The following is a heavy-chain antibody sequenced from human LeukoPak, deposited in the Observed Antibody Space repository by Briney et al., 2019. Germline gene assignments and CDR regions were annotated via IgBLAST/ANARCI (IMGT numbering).Heavy chain of an antibody. J-gene: IGHJ4*02. CDR1: GFTFSSYA. CDR2: ISYDGSNK. Sequence: GSLRLSCAASGFTFSSYAMHWVRQAPGKGLEWVAVISYDGSNKYYADSVKGRFTISRDNSKNTLYLQMNSLRAEDTAVYYCARDSSPYSSGYYYYWGQGTLVTVSS. CDR3: ARDSSPYSSGYYYY. V-gene: IGHV3-30-3*01. D-gene: IGHD3-22*01.